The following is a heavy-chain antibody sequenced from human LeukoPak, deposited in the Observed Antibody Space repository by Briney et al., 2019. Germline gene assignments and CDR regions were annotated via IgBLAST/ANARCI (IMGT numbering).Heavy chain of an antibody. J-gene: IGHJ4*02. CDR3: AREEFLHEIDSSGYFVY. Sequence: SGTLSLTCTVSGGSITGYYWNWIRQPAGQGLEWLGRVYSSGVGNYNPSLTSRVTMSVDTSKNQFSLKLTSLTAADTAVYYCAREEFLHEIDSSGYFVYWGQGTLVTVSS. CDR2: VYSSGVG. V-gene: IGHV4-4*07. D-gene: IGHD3-22*01. CDR1: GGSITGYY.